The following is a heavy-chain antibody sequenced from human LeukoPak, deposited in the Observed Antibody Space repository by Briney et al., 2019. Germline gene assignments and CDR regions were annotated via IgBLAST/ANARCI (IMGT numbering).Heavy chain of an antibody. CDR1: GFTFSSYG. J-gene: IGHJ4*02. CDR3: ARGTYYYDSSGYYSPPNDY. CDR2: ISYDGSNK. D-gene: IGHD3-22*01. Sequence: PGGSLRLSCAASGFTFSSYGMHWVRQAPGKGLEWVAVISYDGSNKYYADSVKGRFTISRDNSKNTLYLQMNSLRAEDTAVYYCARGTYYYDSSGYYSPPNDYWGQGTLVTVSS. V-gene: IGHV3-30*03.